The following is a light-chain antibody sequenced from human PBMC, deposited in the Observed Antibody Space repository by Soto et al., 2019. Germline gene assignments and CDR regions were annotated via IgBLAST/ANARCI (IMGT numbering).Light chain of an antibody. CDR2: AAS. CDR1: QSISSY. Sequence: DIQMTQSPSSLSASVGDRVTITCRASQSISSYLNWYQQKPGKAPKFLIYAASSFQSGVPSRFSGSGSGTDFTLTISSLQPEDFATYYCQQSYRTPRTFGQGTKVEIK. J-gene: IGKJ1*01. V-gene: IGKV1-39*01. CDR3: QQSYRTPRT.